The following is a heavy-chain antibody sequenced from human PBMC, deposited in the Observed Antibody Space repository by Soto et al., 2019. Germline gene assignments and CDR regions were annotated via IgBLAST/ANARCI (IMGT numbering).Heavy chain of an antibody. CDR3: ARGKGMEENYYYYGLDI. V-gene: IGHV1-3*01. Sequence: ASVKVSCKASGYTFTGYYMHWVRQVPGQGLEWMGWINGGTGQTKHSQRFQGRVNITRDTSASTAYMELSSLRSEDTAVYYCARGKGMEENYYYYGLDIWGQGTTVTVSS. CDR1: GYTFTGYY. J-gene: IGHJ6*02. D-gene: IGHD1-1*01. CDR2: INGGTGQT.